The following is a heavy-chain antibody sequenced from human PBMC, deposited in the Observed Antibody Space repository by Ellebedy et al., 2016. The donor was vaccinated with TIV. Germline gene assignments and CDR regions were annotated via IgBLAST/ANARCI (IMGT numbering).Heavy chain of an antibody. D-gene: IGHD6-25*01. CDR3: AKVSAADGLDV. Sequence: GGSLRLSCAASGFTFSNFGMHWVRQAPAKGLGWVAVIWYDGSKKFYADSVKGRFTISRDNSKDRLYLDIHNLRAEDTAVYYCAKVSAADGLDVWGHGTTVTVSS. CDR1: GFTFSNFG. CDR2: IWYDGSKK. V-gene: IGHV3-33*06. J-gene: IGHJ6*02.